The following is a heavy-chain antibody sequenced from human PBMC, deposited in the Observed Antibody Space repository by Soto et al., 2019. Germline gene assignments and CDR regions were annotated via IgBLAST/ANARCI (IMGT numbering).Heavy chain of an antibody. CDR2: IYYSGST. D-gene: IGHD2-15*01. V-gene: IGHV4-30-4*01. CDR3: ASERSSDDYYYCNGMDF. CDR1: GGSISSGDYY. Sequence: SETLSLTCTVSGGSISSGDYYWSWIRQPPGKGLEWIGYIYYSGSTYYNPSLKSRVTISADTPKNQFSLKLSSVTAAATAVYYGASERSSDDYYYCNGMDFWGQGPTVTVSS. J-gene: IGHJ6*02.